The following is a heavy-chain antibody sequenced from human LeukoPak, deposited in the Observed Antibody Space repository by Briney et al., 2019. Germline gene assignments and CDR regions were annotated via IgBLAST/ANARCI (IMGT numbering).Heavy chain of an antibody. V-gene: IGHV4-4*08. CDR2: IHTSGTT. Sequence: SETLSLTCTVSGASSSNYYWSWIRQSPGKGLEWIGYIHTSGTTNYSPSLKGRVSISLDTSRSQFSLELSPVTAADTAVYFCAVSAPSCCWFDPWGQGTLVFVSS. CDR3: AVSAPSCCWFDP. J-gene: IGHJ5*02. CDR1: GASSSNYY. D-gene: IGHD2-2*01.